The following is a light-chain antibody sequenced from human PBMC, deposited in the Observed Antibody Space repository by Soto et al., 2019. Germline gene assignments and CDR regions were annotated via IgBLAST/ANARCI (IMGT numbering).Light chain of an antibody. CDR3: SSYTSSITLV. CDR2: DVT. CDR1: SSDVGCYDF. J-gene: IGLJ3*02. Sequence: QSALTQPASVAGSPEQWITISCTGTSSDVGCYDFVSWYQQHPGKAPKLMIYDVTIRPSGVSNRFSGSKSGNTASLTVSGLQAEDEADYYCSSYTSSITLVFGGGTTLTVL. V-gene: IGLV2-14*01.